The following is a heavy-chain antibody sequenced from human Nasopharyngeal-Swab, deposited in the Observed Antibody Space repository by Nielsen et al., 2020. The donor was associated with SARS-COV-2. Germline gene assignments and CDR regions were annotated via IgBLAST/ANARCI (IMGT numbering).Heavy chain of an antibody. CDR1: GGSISSGGYY. CDR3: AREYYYDSSGYWYFDL. Sequence: SETLSLTCTVSGGSISSGGYYWSWIRQHPGKGLEWIGYLYYSGSTYYNPSLKSRVTISVDTSKHQFSLKLSSVTAADTAVYYCAREYYYDSSGYWYFDLWGRGTLVTVSS. V-gene: IGHV4-31*03. D-gene: IGHD3-22*01. J-gene: IGHJ2*01. CDR2: LYYSGST.